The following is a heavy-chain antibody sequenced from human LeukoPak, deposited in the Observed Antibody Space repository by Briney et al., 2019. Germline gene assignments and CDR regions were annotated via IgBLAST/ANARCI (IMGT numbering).Heavy chain of an antibody. CDR2: IYSGGST. D-gene: IGHD2-2*01. V-gene: IGHV3-53*01. CDR1: GFTVITND. CDR3: ARGLGYCTSTTCLLPFDY. Sequence: GGSLRLSCAASGFTVITNDMTWVRQAPGKGLKCVSVIYSGGSTYYADSVKGRFTVSRDNSKNTLYLQMNSLRAEDTAMYYCARGLGYCTSTTCLLPFDYWGQGTLVTVSS. J-gene: IGHJ4*02.